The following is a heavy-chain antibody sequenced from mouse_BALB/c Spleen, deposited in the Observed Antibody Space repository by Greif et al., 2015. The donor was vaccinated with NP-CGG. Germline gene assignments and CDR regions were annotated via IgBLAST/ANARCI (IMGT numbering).Heavy chain of an antibody. V-gene: IGHV1-80*01. Sequence: QGQLQQSGAELVRPGSSVKISCKASGYAFSRYWMDWVKQRPGQGLEWIGEIYPGDGDTNYHGTFKGKATLTADKSSSTTYTQRSSPTSEDSAVYFCARYDYDYYAMDYWGQGTSVTVSS. CDR3: ARYDYDYYAMDY. CDR2: IYPGDGDT. J-gene: IGHJ4*01. CDR1: GYAFSRYW. D-gene: IGHD2-4*01.